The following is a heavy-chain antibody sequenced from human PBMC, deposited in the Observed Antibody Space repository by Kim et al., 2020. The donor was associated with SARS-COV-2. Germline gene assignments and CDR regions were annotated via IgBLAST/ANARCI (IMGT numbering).Heavy chain of an antibody. Sequence: SETLSHTCTVSGGSISSSSYYWGWIRQPPGKGLEWIGSIYYSGSTYYNPSLKSRVTISVDTSKNQFSLKLSSVTAADTAVYYCARRVPLSSRYSSGWY. CDR2: IYYSGST. J-gene: IGHJ2*01. D-gene: IGHD6-19*01. V-gene: IGHV4-39*01. CDR3: ARRVPLSSRYSSGWY. CDR1: GGSISSSSYY.